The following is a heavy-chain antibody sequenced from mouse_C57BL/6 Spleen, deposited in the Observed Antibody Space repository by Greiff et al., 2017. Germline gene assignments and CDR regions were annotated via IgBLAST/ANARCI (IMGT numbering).Heavy chain of an antibody. CDR3: ARDAGDGYSWFAY. J-gene: IGHJ3*01. CDR2: SRNKANDYTT. D-gene: IGHD2-3*01. V-gene: IGHV7-1*01. Sequence: EVQGVESGGGLVQSGRSLRLSCATSGFTFSDFYMEWVRQAPGKGLEWIAASRNKANDYTTEYSASVKGRFIVSRDTSQSILYLQMNALRAEDTAIYYCARDAGDGYSWFAYWGQGTLVTVSA. CDR1: GFTFSDFY.